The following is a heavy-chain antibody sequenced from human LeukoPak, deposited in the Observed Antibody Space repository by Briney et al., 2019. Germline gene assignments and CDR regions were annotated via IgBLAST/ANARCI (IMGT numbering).Heavy chain of an antibody. V-gene: IGHV3-7*01. CDR1: GFIFSDYS. CDR2: IKQDGSEK. D-gene: IGHD6-19*01. Sequence: GGSLRLSCAASGFIFSDYSISWVRQAPGKGLEWVANIKQDGSEKYYVDSVKGRFTISRDNAKNSLYLQMNSLRAEDTAVYYCARGRLVPINWGQGTLVTVSS. J-gene: IGHJ4*02. CDR3: ARGRLVPIN.